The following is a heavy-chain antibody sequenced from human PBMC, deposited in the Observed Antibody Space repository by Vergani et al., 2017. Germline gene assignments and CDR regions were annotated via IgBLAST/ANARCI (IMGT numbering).Heavy chain of an antibody. CDR2: IYSGGST. V-gene: IGHV3-53*01. Sequence: EVQLVESGGGLVKPGGSLRLSCAASGFIVSSTYMSWVRQAPGKGLEWVSVIYSGGSTDYADSVKGRFTISRDNSKNTLYLQMNSLRAEDTAVYYCARDRGSYYRGAAFDIWGQGTMVTVSS. CDR3: ARDRGSYYRGAAFDI. D-gene: IGHD1-26*01. J-gene: IGHJ3*02. CDR1: GFIVSSTY.